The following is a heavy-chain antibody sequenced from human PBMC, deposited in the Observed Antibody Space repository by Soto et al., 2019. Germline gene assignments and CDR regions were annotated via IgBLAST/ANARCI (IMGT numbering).Heavy chain of an antibody. V-gene: IGHV3-21*01. CDR1: GFTFSSYS. Sequence: GGSLRLSCAASGFTFSSYSMNWVRQAPGKGLEWVSSISSSSSYIYYADSVKGRFTISRDNAKNSLYLQMNSLRAEDTAVYYCARGDYDFWSGLIDYWGQGTLVTVSS. CDR2: ISSSSSYI. D-gene: IGHD3-3*01. CDR3: ARGDYDFWSGLIDY. J-gene: IGHJ4*02.